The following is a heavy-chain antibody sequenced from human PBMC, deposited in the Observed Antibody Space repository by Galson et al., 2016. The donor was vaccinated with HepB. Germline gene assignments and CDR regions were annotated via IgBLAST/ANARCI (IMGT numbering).Heavy chain of an antibody. CDR1: GGSINDNTW. J-gene: IGHJ4*02. Sequence: SETLSLTCAVTGGSINDNTWWTWVRQPPGKGLEWIGEIYHSGSSNYNPSLKSRVTMSVDQSQNHFSLHLTSVTAADTAVYYCARGSSGWEAAGAFDCWGRGTLVTASS. CDR3: ARGSSGWEAAGAFDC. V-gene: IGHV4/OR15-8*01. CDR2: IYHSGSS. D-gene: IGHD6-19*01.